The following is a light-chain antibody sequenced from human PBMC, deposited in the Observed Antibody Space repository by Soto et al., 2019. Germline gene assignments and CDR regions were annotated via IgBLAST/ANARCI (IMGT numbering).Light chain of an antibody. CDR2: SNN. CDR3: AAWDDSLNGPL. V-gene: IGLV1-44*01. CDR1: SSNTGSKP. Sequence: QSVLTQPPSASGTPGQRVSISCSGSSSNTGSKPVNWYQQLPGTAPKLLIYSNNQRPSGVPDRFSGSKSGTSASLAISGLQSEDEADYYCAAWDDSLNGPLFGGGTQLNVL. J-gene: IGLJ7*01.